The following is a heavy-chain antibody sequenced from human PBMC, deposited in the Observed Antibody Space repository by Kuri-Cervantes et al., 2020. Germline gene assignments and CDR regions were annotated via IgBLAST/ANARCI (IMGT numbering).Heavy chain of an antibody. CDR3: ARDPGAYYYYYYMDV. Sequence: LSLTCAASGFTFRSYAMHWVRQAPGKGLEWVAVTSYDGSNKYYADSVKGRFTISRDNSKSTLYLQMNSLRAEDTAVYYCARDPGAYYYYYYMDVWGKGTTVTVSS. J-gene: IGHJ6*03. CDR1: GFTFRSYA. V-gene: IGHV3-30-3*01. CDR2: TSYDGSNK. D-gene: IGHD1-14*01.